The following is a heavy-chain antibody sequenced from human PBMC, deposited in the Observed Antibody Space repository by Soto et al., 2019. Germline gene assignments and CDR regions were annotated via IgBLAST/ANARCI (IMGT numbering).Heavy chain of an antibody. V-gene: IGHV4-59*08. J-gene: IGHJ5*02. D-gene: IGHD6-19*01. CDR2: IYYSVST. CDR3: ARHSVAGTGVRHNWFDP. CDR1: GGSISSYY. Sequence: QVQLQESGPGLVKPSETLSLTCTVSGGSISSYYWSWIRQPPGKGLEWIGYIYYSVSTNYNPSLKSRVTISVDTSKNQFSLKLSSVTAADTAVYYCARHSVAGTGVRHNWFDPWGQGTLVTVSS.